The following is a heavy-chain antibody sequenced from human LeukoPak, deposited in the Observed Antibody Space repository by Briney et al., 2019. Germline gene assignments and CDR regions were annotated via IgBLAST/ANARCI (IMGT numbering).Heavy chain of an antibody. J-gene: IGHJ4*02. Sequence: ASVKVSCKVSGYTLTELSMHWVRQAPGKGLEWMGGFDPEDGETIYAQKFQGRVTMTEDTSTDTAYMELSSLRSEDTAVYYCATPQLYSSGWPQTYYFDYWGQGTLVTVSS. CDR1: GYTLTELS. D-gene: IGHD6-19*01. CDR2: FDPEDGET. CDR3: ATPQLYSSGWPQTYYFDY. V-gene: IGHV1-24*01.